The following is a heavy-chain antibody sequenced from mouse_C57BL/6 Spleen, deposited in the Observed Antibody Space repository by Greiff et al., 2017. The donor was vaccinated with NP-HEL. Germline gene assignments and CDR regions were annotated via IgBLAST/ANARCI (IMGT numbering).Heavy chain of an antibody. D-gene: IGHD4-1*01. Sequence: QVQLKESGPELVKPGASVKISCKASGYAFSSSWMNWVKQRPGKGLEWIGRIYPGDGDTNYNGKFKGKATLTADKSSSTAYMQLSSRTSEDSAVYFCARHWDEAYWGQGTLGTVSA. V-gene: IGHV1-82*01. CDR2: IYPGDGDT. CDR1: GYAFSSSW. J-gene: IGHJ3*01. CDR3: ARHWDEAY.